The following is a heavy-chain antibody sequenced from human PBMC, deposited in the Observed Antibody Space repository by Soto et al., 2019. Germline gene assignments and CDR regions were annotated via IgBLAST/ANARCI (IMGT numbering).Heavy chain of an antibody. CDR3: ASDGANKRIVAVPAAPLTYSHYGIDV. D-gene: IGHD2-2*01. CDR1: GFTFSSYA. Sequence: GGSLRLSCAASGFTFSSYAMHWVRQAPGKGLEWVAVISCDGSNKYYADSVKGRFTISRDNSKNTLYLQMNSLRAEDTAVYYCASDGANKRIVAVPAAPLTYSHYGIDVWGQGTTVTVSS. CDR2: ISCDGSNK. J-gene: IGHJ6*02. V-gene: IGHV3-30-3*01.